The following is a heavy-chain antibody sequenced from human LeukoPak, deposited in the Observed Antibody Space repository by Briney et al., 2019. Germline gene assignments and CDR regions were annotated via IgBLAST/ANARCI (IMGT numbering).Heavy chain of an antibody. CDR3: VRGHSETQHNPGTHDV. V-gene: IGHV4-34*01. D-gene: IGHD1-7*01. Sequence: PSETLSLICAVYGGSFSGYYWSWIRQPPGKGLEWIGEINHSGSTNYNPSLKSRVTISVDTSKNQFSLKLSSVTAADTAVYYCVRGHSETQHNPGTHDVWGKGTTVTVSS. CDR1: GGSFSGYY. CDR2: INHSGST. J-gene: IGHJ6*04.